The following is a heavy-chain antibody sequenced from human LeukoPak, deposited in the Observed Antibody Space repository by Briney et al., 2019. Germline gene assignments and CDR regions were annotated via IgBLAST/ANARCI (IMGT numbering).Heavy chain of an antibody. CDR2: VGAGGGNT. J-gene: IGHJ4*02. Sequence: GGSLRLSCAASGFPLSRYAMTWVLQAPGKGLESVSSVGAGGGNTHYAESVKGRFAISRDNSKNTLYLLMNSLRADDTAIYYCAIDPYSDGWMGGDYFDYWGQGALVTVSS. V-gene: IGHV3-23*01. CDR3: AIDPYSDGWMGGDYFDY. CDR1: GFPLSRYA. D-gene: IGHD6-19*01.